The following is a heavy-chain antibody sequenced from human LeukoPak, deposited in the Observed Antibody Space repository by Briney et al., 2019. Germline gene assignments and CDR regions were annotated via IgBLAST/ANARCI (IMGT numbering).Heavy chain of an antibody. CDR1: GFTFSDYW. CDR2: IKQDGSQR. Sequence: SGGSLRLSCTASGFTFSDYWMTWVRQAPGKGPEWVANIKQDGSQRYYVDSVRGRFTISRDNAKNSLFLQMNGLRAEDTAVYYCARRCGSSSRRSPIDYWGQGTLVTVSS. D-gene: IGHD6-6*01. CDR3: ARRCGSSSRRSPIDY. V-gene: IGHV3-7*01. J-gene: IGHJ4*02.